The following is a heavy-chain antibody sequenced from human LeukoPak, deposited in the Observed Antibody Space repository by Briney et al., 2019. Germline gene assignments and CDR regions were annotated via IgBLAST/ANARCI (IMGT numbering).Heavy chain of an antibody. CDR3: ARGSSSWDWNWFDP. J-gene: IGHJ5*02. CDR1: GYTFTGYY. V-gene: IGHV1-2*02. CDR2: INPNSGGT. D-gene: IGHD6-13*01. Sequence: GASVKVSCKASGYTFTGYYMHWVRQAPGQGLEWMGWINPNSGGTNYAQKFQGRVTMTRDTSISTAHMELSRLRSDDTAVYYCARGSSSWDWNWFDPWGQGTLVTVSS.